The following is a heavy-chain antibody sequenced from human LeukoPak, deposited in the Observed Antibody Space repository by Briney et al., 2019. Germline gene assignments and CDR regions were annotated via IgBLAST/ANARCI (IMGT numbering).Heavy chain of an antibody. CDR1: GYTFTGYY. V-gene: IGHV1-2*02. CDR3: ARSQRMRYFDWVSGAFDI. CDR2: INPNRGGT. J-gene: IGHJ3*02. D-gene: IGHD3-9*01. Sequence: ASVKVSCKASGYTFTGYYMHWVRQAPAQGLEWMGLINPNRGGTNYAQKFQGRVTMTRDTSISKAYMELSRLRSDDTAVYYCARSQRMRYFDWVSGAFDIWGQGTMVTVSS.